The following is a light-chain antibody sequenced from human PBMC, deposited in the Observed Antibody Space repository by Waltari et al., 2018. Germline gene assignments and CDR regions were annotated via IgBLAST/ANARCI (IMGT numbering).Light chain of an antibody. V-gene: IGLV2-8*01. CDR3: SSYAGSNIL. CDR1: SSAVGGYNY. CDR2: EVS. Sequence: QSALTQPPSASGSPGQSVTISCTGTSSAVGGYNYVSWYQQHPGKAPKLMIYEVSKRPSGVPDRFSGSKSGNTASLTVSGLQAEDEADYYCSSYAGSNILFGGGTKLTVL. J-gene: IGLJ2*01.